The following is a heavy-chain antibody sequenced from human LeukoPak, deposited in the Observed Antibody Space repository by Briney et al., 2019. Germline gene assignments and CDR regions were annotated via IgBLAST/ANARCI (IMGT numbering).Heavy chain of an antibody. CDR2: FNSDGSRT. V-gene: IGHV3-74*01. J-gene: IGHJ4*02. Sequence: GGSLRLSCEASGFTFRSCGMHWVRQAPGKGLVWVARFNSDGSRTNYADSVKGRFTISRENAKDSLYLQMNSLRVGDTAVYYCVRGPYCSGGSCYGHFDYWGQGTLVTASS. CDR3: VRGPYCSGGSCYGHFDY. D-gene: IGHD2-15*01. CDR1: GFTFRSCG.